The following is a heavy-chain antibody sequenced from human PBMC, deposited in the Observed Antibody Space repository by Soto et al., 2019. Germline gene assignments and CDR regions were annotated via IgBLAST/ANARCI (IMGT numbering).Heavy chain of an antibody. CDR3: AREIPDLNYGNQPFDF. Sequence: QVQLVQSGAEVKKPGASVMLSCKTSGYTFTTSYIHWVRQAPGQGLEWMGIISPRGGRTTYAQNFQGRVKMTRDTSTSTVYMELSRLRSEDTAVYFGAREIPDLNYGNQPFDFWGQGTMVSVSS. D-gene: IGHD1-7*01. CDR2: ISPRGGRT. J-gene: IGHJ3*01. CDR1: GYTFTTSY. V-gene: IGHV1-46*01.